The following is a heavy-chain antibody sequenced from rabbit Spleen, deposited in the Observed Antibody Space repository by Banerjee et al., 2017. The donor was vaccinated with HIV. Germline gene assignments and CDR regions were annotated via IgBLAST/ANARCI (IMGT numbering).Heavy chain of an antibody. CDR2: IDPNKSGST. CDR3: ARDLTDVIGWNFGW. D-gene: IGHD4-1*01. J-gene: IGHJ6*01. Sequence: QSLEESGGDLVKPEGSLTLTCTASGIDFSSTYYMCWVRQAPGKGLELIACIDPNKSGSTRYASWAKGRFTLSKISSTTVTLEMTSLTAADTATYFCARDLTDVIGWNFGWWGPGTLVTVS. V-gene: IGHV1S40*01. CDR1: GIDFSSTYY.